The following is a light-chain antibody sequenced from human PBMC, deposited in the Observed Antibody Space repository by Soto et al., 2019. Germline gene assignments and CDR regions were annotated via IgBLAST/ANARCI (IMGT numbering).Light chain of an antibody. CDR3: QQYNSYLYS. V-gene: IGKV1-5*01. CDR2: DAS. CDR1: QSISSW. J-gene: IGKJ2*01. Sequence: DIQMTQSPSTLSASVGDRVTITCRASQSISSWLAWYQQKPGKAPKLLIYDASSSESGVPSRVSGSGSGTEFPLTISSLQTDDFATYYCQQYNSYLYSCGQGTKLEIK.